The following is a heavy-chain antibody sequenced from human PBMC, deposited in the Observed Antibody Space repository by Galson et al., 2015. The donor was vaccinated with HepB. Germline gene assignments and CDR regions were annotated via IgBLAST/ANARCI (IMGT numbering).Heavy chain of an antibody. D-gene: IGHD4/OR15-4a*01. Sequence: SVKVSCKAAGPTLTSNYIHWVRQAPGQGLEWMGLINPRDSSTDYAQKFQGRVTVTRDTSTSTIYMELSSLTSEDTAVYYCAREGLTLKHFDYWGQGTWSPSPQ. CDR1: GPTLTSNY. CDR2: INPRDSST. J-gene: IGHJ4*02. CDR3: AREGLTLKHFDY. V-gene: IGHV1-46*01.